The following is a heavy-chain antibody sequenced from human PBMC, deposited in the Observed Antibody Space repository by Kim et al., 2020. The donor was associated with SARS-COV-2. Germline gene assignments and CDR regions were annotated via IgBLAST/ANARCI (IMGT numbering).Heavy chain of an antibody. Sequence: GGSLRLSCAASGFTFSSYSMNWVRQAPGKGLEWVSSISSSSSYIYYADSVKGRFTISRDNAKNSLYLQMNSLRAEDTAVYYCTLFGDSSGHDAFDIWGQGTMVTVSS. CDR3: TLFGDSSGHDAFDI. CDR1: GFTFSSYS. D-gene: IGHD3-22*01. CDR2: ISSSSSYI. V-gene: IGHV3-21*01. J-gene: IGHJ3*02.